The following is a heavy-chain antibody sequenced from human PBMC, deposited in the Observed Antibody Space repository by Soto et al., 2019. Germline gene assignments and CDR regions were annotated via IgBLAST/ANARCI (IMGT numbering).Heavy chain of an antibody. J-gene: IGHJ6*03. CDR1: GYTFTSYV. Sequence: ASVKVSCKASGYTFTSYVVSWVRQAPGQGLEWMGWISAYNGNTNYAQKLQGRVTMTTDTSTSTAYMELRSLRSDDTAVYYCARDGGVYDFWSGYYSNYYYYMFVWGKATTVTVSS. D-gene: IGHD3-3*01. V-gene: IGHV1-18*01. CDR2: ISAYNGNT. CDR3: ARDGGVYDFWSGYYSNYYYYMFV.